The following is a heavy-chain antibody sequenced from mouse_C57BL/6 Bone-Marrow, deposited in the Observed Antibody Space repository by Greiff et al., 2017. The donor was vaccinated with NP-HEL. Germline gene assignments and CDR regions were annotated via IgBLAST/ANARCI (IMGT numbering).Heavy chain of an antibody. J-gene: IGHJ1*03. Sequence: QVQLQQPGAELVRPGSSVKLSCKASGYTFTSYWMHWVKPRPIQGLEWIGNIAPSDSETHYNQKFKDKATLTVDKSSSTAYMQLSSLTSEDSAVYYCARAHGRSPHWYFDVWGTGTTVTVSS. CDR1: GYTFTSYW. V-gene: IGHV1-52*01. D-gene: IGHD1-1*01. CDR3: ARAHGRSPHWYFDV. CDR2: IAPSDSET.